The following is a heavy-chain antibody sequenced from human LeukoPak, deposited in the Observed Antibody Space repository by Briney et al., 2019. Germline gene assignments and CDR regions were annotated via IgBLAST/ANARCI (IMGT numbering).Heavy chain of an antibody. V-gene: IGHV3-53*01. CDR1: GFTFSTYS. J-gene: IGHJ3*02. CDR2: IYSGGST. D-gene: IGHD2-2*02. Sequence: GGSLRLSCAASGFTFSTYSMNWVRQAPGKGLEWVSVIYSGGSTYYADSVKGRFTISRDNSKNTLYLQMNSLRAEDTAVYYCARALRYCSSTSCYTDYGAFDIWGQGTMVTVSS. CDR3: ARALRYCSSTSCYTDYGAFDI.